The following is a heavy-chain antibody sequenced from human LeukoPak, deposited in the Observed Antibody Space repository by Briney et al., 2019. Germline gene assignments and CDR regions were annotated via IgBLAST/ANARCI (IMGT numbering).Heavy chain of an antibody. Sequence: PGGSLRLSCAASGFTFSSYGMSWVRQAPGKGLEWVSAISGSGGSTYYADSVKGRFTISRDNSKNTLYLQMNSLRAEDTAVYYCAKDYRIVGANHEVWGQGTLVTVSS. D-gene: IGHD1-26*01. CDR3: AKDYRIVGANHEV. CDR1: GFTFSSYG. CDR2: ISGSGGST. J-gene: IGHJ4*02. V-gene: IGHV3-23*01.